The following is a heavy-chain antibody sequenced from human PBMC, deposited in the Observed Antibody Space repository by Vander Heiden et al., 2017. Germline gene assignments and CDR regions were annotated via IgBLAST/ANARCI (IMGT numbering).Heavy chain of an antibody. V-gene: IGHV3-33*05. Sequence: QVQLVESGGGVVQPGRCLRLPCAAAGFPLSTYGMHWVRQAPGKGLEWVTFISYDGGEKDYTDSVKGRFTISRDNSMNTLFLQMNSLRVDDTAVYYCARGYGGNSNWFDPWGQGTLVTVSS. CDR1: GFPLSTYG. CDR2: ISYDGGEK. J-gene: IGHJ5*02. D-gene: IGHD2-21*02. CDR3: ARGYGGNSNWFDP.